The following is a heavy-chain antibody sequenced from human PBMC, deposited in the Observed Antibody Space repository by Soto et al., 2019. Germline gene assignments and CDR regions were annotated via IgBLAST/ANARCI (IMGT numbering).Heavy chain of an antibody. J-gene: IGHJ4*02. V-gene: IGHV3-74*01. CDR3: ARTITSSHRLDD. CDR2: INSDGNTI. CDR1: GVDCSSYC. D-gene: IGHD1-20*01. Sequence: GGLLSVSRAVAGVDCSSYCMNWVLQAPGKGLVWVSRINSDGNTITYADSVKGRFTISRDNAKNTLYLQVNNLRVEDTAVYYCARTITSSHRLDDWGQGTVVTVSA.